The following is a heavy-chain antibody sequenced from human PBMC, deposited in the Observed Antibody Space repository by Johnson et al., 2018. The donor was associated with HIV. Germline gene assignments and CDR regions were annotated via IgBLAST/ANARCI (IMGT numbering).Heavy chain of an antibody. V-gene: IGHV3-49*04. CDR3: AKEHIGSFHDAFDI. CDR1: GFTFGDYA. D-gene: IGHD1-26*01. CDR2: ISSNAYGGTT. Sequence: VQLVESGGGLVQPGRSLRLSCTASGFTFGDYAMTWVRQAPGKGLEGVGFISSNAYGGTTDYAAPVKGRFTISRDDSKNTLYLQMNSLRAEDTAVYYCAKEHIGSFHDAFDIWGQGTMVTVSS. J-gene: IGHJ3*02.